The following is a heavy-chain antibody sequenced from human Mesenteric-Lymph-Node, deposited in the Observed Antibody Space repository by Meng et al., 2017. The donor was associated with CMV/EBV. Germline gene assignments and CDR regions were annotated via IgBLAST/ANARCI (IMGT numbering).Heavy chain of an antibody. CDR2: INTDGRST. D-gene: IGHD3-22*01. V-gene: IGHV3-74*03. CDR3: AKGGHDSSDHYDY. J-gene: IGHJ4*02. Sequence: GESLKISCAASGFTFSSYWMHWVRQAPGKGLVWVSPINTDGRSTKYAESVKGRFTISRDNSKNTLYLQMNSLRAADTAVYYCAKGGHDSSDHYDYWGQGTLVTVSS. CDR1: GFTFSSYW.